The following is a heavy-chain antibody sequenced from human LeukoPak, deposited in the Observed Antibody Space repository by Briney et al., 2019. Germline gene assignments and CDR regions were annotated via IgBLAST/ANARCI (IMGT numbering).Heavy chain of an antibody. CDR2: IYHSGST. CDR1: GGSISSGGYS. V-gene: IGHV4-30-2*01. Sequence: SETLSLTCAVSGGSISSGGYSWSWIRQPPGKGLEWIGYIYHSGSTYYNPSLKSRVTISVDTSKKQFSLKLSSVTAADSAVYYCARGPNSYAQPRFDYWGQGTLVTVSS. D-gene: IGHD3-16*01. J-gene: IGHJ4*02. CDR3: ARGPNSYAQPRFDY.